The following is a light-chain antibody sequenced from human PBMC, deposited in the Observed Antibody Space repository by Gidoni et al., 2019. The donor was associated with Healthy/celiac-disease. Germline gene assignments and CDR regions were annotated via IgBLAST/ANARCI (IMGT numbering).Light chain of an antibody. J-gene: IGKJ1*01. Sequence: EIVLTQSPGTLSLSPGERATLSCRASQSVSSSYLAWYQQKPGQAPRLLIYGASSRATGIPDRFSCSGSGTDFTLTISRLEPEDFAVYYCQQYGSPWTFGQXTKVEIK. CDR1: QSVSSSY. CDR3: QQYGSPWT. CDR2: GAS. V-gene: IGKV3-20*01.